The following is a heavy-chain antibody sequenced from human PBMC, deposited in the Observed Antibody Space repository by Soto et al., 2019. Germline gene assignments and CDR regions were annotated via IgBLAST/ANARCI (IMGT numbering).Heavy chain of an antibody. CDR2: IYSGGST. CDR1: GFTVSSNY. V-gene: IGHV3-53*01. D-gene: IGHD2-2*02. Sequence: PGGSQRLSCAASGFTVSSNYMSWVRQAPGKGLEWVSVIYSGGSTYYADSVKGRFTISRDNSKNTLYLQMNSLRAEDTAVYYCARPHCSSTSCYTLVRDYYYGMDVWGQGTTVTAP. CDR3: ARPHCSSTSCYTLVRDYYYGMDV. J-gene: IGHJ6*02.